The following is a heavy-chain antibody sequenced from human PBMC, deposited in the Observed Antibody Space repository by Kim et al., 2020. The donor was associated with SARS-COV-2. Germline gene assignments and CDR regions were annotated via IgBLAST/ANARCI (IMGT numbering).Heavy chain of an antibody. CDR3: VRDLGSITVAGIFFDY. J-gene: IGHJ4*02. V-gene: IGHV1-18*01. CDR1: GYSFTDFG. Sequence: ASVKVSCKASGYSFTDFGVSWVRQAPGQGLEWMGWISAYNGNTNYVQRLQGRVTMTTDTSTNTAYMELRSLRSDDTAVYYCVRDLGSITVAGIFFDYWGQGTLVTVSS. CDR2: ISAYNGNT. D-gene: IGHD6-19*01.